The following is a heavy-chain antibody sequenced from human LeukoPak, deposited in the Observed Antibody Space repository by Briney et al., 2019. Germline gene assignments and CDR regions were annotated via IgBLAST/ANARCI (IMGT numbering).Heavy chain of an antibody. D-gene: IGHD2-15*01. Sequence: SETLSLTCTVSGGSISSSSYYWGWIRQPPGKGLEWIGNIYYSGSTYYNPSLKSRVTISVDTSKNQFSLKLSSVTAADTAVYYCARHPYCSGGSCYYVVWFDPWGQGTLVTVSS. CDR3: ARHPYCSGGSCYYVVWFDP. CDR1: GGSISSSSYY. V-gene: IGHV4-39*01. CDR2: IYYSGST. J-gene: IGHJ5*02.